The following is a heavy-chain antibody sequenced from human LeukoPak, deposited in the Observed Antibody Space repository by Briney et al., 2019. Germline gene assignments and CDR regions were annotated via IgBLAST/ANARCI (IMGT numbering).Heavy chain of an antibody. V-gene: IGHV4-34*01. CDR3: ARGRDRSKAGDL. D-gene: IGHD5-24*01. CDR2: IHPHGIF. CDR1: GGSCDDYY. Sequence: SEALSLTCDVYGGSCDDYYCSWIRQPPGKGLEWIGEIHPHGIFYYNSSLMSRVTISIDTSKSRFSLRLTSVTAADTAFYFCARGRDRSKAGDLWGQGSLVTVSS. J-gene: IGHJ5*02.